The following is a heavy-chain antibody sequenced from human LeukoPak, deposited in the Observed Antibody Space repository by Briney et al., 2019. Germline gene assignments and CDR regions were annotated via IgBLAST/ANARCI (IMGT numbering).Heavy chain of an antibody. CDR1: GYTFTGYY. CDR3: AREYYDYVWGSYREGFDY. D-gene: IGHD3-16*02. Sequence: ASVKVSCKASGYTFTGYYMHWVRQAPGQGLEWMGWINPNSGGTNYARKFQGRVTMTRDTSISTAYMELSRLRSDDTAVYYCAREYYDYVWGSYREGFDYWGQGTLVTVSS. J-gene: IGHJ4*02. CDR2: INPNSGGT. V-gene: IGHV1-2*02.